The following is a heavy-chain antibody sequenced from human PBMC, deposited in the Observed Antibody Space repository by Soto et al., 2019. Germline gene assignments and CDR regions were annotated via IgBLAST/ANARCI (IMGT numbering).Heavy chain of an antibody. Sequence: QLQLQESGPGLVKPSETLSLTCTVSGGSISSSSYYWGWIRQPPGKGLEWIGSIYYSGSTYYNPSLKSRVTISVDTSKNQFSLKLSSVTAADTAVYYCARHDERAGWFGETHDAFDIWGQGTMVTVSS. CDR2: IYYSGST. J-gene: IGHJ3*02. V-gene: IGHV4-39*01. D-gene: IGHD3-10*01. CDR1: GGSISSSSYY. CDR3: ARHDERAGWFGETHDAFDI.